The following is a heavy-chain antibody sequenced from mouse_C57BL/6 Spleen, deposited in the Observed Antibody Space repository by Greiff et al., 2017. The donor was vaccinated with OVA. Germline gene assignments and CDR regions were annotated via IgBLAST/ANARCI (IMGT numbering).Heavy chain of an antibody. D-gene: IGHD1-1*01. V-gene: IGHV1-55*01. CDR1: GYTFTSYW. CDR3: ARQAVGDDY. CDR2: IYPGSGST. Sequence: QVHVKQPGAELVKPGASVTMSCKASGYTFTSYWITWVKQRPGQGLEWIGDIYPGSGSTNYNEKFKSKATLTVDTSSSTAYMQLSSLTSEDSAVYYCARQAVGDDYWGQGTTLTVSS. J-gene: IGHJ2*01.